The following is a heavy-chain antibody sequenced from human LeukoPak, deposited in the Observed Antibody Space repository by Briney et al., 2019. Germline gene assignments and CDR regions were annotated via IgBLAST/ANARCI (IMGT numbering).Heavy chain of an antibody. D-gene: IGHD4-17*01. J-gene: IGHJ4*02. Sequence: PGGSLRLSCAASGFTFSSYGMSWVRQAPGKGLEWVSVIYSGGSTYYADSVKGRFTISRDNAKNSLYPQMNSLRAEDTAVYYCARDRTASDYWGQGTLVTVSS. CDR3: ARDRTASDY. CDR1: GFTFSSYG. CDR2: IYSGGST. V-gene: IGHV3-66*01.